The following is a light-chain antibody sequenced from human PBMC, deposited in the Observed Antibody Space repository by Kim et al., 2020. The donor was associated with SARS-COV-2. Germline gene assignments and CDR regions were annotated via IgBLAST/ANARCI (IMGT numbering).Light chain of an antibody. Sequence: QLVLTQSPSASASLGASVRLTCTLSSGHDFYTIAWHQQQPEKGPRFLMKIDTDGSQNKGDGIPDRFSGSRSGTECYLSISSLQSEDEADYYCQTWDTGMIFGGGTQLTFL. CDR2: IDTDGSQ. CDR3: QTWDTGMI. CDR1: SGHDFYT. V-gene: IGLV4-69*01. J-gene: IGLJ2*01.